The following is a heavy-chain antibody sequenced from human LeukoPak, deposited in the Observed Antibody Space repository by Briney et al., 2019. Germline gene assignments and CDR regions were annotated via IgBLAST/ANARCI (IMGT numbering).Heavy chain of an antibody. CDR3: TRDATYYLRYGYFDY. V-gene: IGHV3-53*01. D-gene: IGHD2/OR15-2a*01. CDR2: IYSGGST. Sequence: SGGSLRLSCAASGFTVSNNYMNWVRQAPGKGLEWVSLIYSGGSTYYADSVKGRFTISRDNSKNTLYLQMNSLRAEDTAVYYCTRDATYYLRYGYFDYWGQGTLVTVSS. J-gene: IGHJ4*02. CDR1: GFTVSNNY.